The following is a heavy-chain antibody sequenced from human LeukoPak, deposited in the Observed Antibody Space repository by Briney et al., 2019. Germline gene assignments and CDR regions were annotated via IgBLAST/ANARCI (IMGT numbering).Heavy chain of an antibody. Sequence: SETLSLTCTVSGYSISSGYYWGWIRQPPGKGLEWIGSIYHSVSTYYNPSLKSRVTISVDTSRNQFSLKLSSVTAADTAVYYCARDLHSIAVAGTRGYWGQGTLVTVSS. CDR3: ARDLHSIAVAGTRGY. CDR1: GYSISSGYY. J-gene: IGHJ4*02. D-gene: IGHD6-19*01. V-gene: IGHV4-38-2*02. CDR2: IYHSVST.